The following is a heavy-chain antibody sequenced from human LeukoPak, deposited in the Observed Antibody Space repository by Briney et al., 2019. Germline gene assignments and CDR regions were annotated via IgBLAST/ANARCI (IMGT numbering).Heavy chain of an antibody. D-gene: IGHD3-10*01. V-gene: IGHV3-23*01. Sequence: GGSPRLSCAASGFTFSSYAMSWVRQAPGKGLEWVSAISGSGGSTYYADSVKGRFTISRDNSKNTLYLQMNSLRAEDTAVYYCAKDDRRGVTSEYFQHWGQGTLVTVSS. CDR1: GFTFSSYA. CDR2: ISGSGGST. J-gene: IGHJ1*01. CDR3: AKDDRRGVTSEYFQH.